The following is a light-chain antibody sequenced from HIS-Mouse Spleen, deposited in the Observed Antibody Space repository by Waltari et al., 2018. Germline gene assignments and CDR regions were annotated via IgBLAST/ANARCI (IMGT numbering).Light chain of an antibody. CDR3: QVWDSSSDHVV. CDR1: NIGGKS. J-gene: IGLJ2*01. CDR2: DDR. V-gene: IGLV3-21*03. Sequence: SYVLTQPPSVSVAPGKTARMTCGGNNIGGKSVPWYQQKPGQAPGLVVYDDRDRPSGSPERFSGSNSGNTATLTISRVEAGDEADYYCQVWDSSSDHVVFGGGTKLTVL.